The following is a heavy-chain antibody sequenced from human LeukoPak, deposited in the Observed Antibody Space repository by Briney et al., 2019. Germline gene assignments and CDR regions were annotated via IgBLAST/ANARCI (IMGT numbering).Heavy chain of an antibody. CDR1: GYTFTSYG. V-gene: IGHV1-18*01. Sequence: ASVKVSCKASGYTFTSYGISWVRQAPGQGLEWMGWISAYNGNTNYAQKLQGRVTMTTDTSTSTAYMELRSLRSDDTAVYYCARASGYYDSSGYYYYYGMDVWGQGTTVTVSS. J-gene: IGHJ6*02. CDR2: ISAYNGNT. CDR3: ARASGYYDSSGYYYYYGMDV. D-gene: IGHD3-22*01.